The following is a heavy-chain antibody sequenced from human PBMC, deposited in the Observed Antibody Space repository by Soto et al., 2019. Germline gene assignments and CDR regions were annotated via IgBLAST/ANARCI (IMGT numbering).Heavy chain of an antibody. J-gene: IGHJ4*02. D-gene: IGHD7-27*01. CDR1: GFTFSSYA. CDR3: ARDPAWGSLDY. Sequence: QPGGSLRLSCAASGFTFSSYAMSWVRQAPGKGLEWVSAISGSGGSTYYADSVKGRFTISRDNSKNTLYLQMNSLRVEDTALYYCARDPAWGSLDYWGLGTLVTVSS. V-gene: IGHV3-23*01. CDR2: ISGSGGST.